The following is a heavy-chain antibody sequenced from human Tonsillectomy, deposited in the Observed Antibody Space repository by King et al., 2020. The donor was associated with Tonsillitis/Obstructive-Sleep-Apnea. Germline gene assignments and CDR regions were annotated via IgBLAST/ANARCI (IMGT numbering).Heavy chain of an antibody. Sequence: VQLQQWGAGLLKPSETLSLTCAVYGGSFSGYYWSWIRQPPGKGLEWIGEINHSGSPNYNPSLKRRVTISGDTSKNQFSLKLSSVTAADTAVYYCAGGSITVFGVVGEAHFWFDPWGQGTLVTVSS. J-gene: IGHJ5*02. CDR1: GGSFSGYY. CDR2: INHSGSP. CDR3: AGGSITVFGVVGEAHFWFDP. V-gene: IGHV4-34*01. D-gene: IGHD3-3*01.